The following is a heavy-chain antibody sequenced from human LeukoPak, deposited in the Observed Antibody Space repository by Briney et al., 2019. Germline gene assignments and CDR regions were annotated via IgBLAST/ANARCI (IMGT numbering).Heavy chain of an antibody. V-gene: IGHV1-18*01. CDR1: GYTFTSYG. CDR2: ISAYNGNT. D-gene: IGHD3-22*01. J-gene: IGHJ3*02. CDR3: ARGNYYESSGYRGAFDI. Sequence: ASVKVSCKASGYTFTSYGISWVRQAPGQGLEWMGWISAYNGNTNYAQKLQGRVTMTTDTSTSTAYMELRSLRSDDTAVYYCARGNYYESSGYRGAFDIWGQGTMVTVSS.